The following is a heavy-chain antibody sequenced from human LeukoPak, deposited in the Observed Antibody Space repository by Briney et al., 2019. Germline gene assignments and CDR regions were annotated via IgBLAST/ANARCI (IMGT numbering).Heavy chain of an antibody. V-gene: IGHV3-48*01. CDR2: INSGGGTT. Sequence: GGSLRLSCAASGFTFSIYSMNWVRQAPGKGLEWISYINSGGGTTYYADSVKGRFTISRDNAKNSLYLQMNSLRAEDTAAYYCTKEVRFQIDYWGQGTLVTVSA. J-gene: IGHJ4*02. CDR1: GFTFSIYS. D-gene: IGHD3-3*01. CDR3: TKEVRFQIDY.